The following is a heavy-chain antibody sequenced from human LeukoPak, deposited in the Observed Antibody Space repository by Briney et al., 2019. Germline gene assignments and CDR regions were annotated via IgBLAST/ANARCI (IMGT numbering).Heavy chain of an antibody. D-gene: IGHD3-22*01. CDR1: GFTFSTYG. V-gene: IGHV3-20*04. Sequence: GGSLRLSCAASGFTFSTYGMTWVRQAPGKGLEWVSGINWNGGSTGYADSVKGRFTISRDNAKNSLYLQMNSLRAEDTALYYCARDLDSSGYWAGVDYWGQGTLVTVSS. J-gene: IGHJ4*02. CDR3: ARDLDSSGYWAGVDY. CDR2: INWNGGST.